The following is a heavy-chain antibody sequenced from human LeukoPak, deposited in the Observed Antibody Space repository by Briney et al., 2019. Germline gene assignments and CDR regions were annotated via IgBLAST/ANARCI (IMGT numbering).Heavy chain of an antibody. Sequence: WGTLSLTCPGAGGSIRRYYGRWSRQPPGKGRGGIGNSYYSGSTNYTPSLKSRVTISVDTSKNQFSLKLSSVTAADTAVYYCARAHYYGSGRGDAFDIWGQGTMVTVSS. CDR3: ARAHYYGSGRGDAFDI. D-gene: IGHD3-10*01. CDR1: GGSIRRYY. J-gene: IGHJ3*02. V-gene: IGHV4-59*01. CDR2: SYYSGST.